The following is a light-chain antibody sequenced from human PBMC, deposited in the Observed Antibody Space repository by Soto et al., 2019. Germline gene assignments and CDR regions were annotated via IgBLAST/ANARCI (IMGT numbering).Light chain of an antibody. CDR2: SNN. CDR1: SSNIGSNT. V-gene: IGLV1-44*01. Sequence: QSVLTQPPSASGTHGQRVTISCSGSSSNIGSNTVNWYQQLPGTDPKLLIYSNNQRPSGVPDRFSGSKSGTSASLAISGLQSEDEADYYCAAWDDSLNGWVFGGGTKVTVL. CDR3: AAWDDSLNGWV. J-gene: IGLJ3*02.